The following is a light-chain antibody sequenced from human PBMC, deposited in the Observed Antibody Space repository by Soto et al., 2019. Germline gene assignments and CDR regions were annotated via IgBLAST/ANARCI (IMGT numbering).Light chain of an antibody. CDR3: SAYTNIGTLV. CDR1: RDDVGGYNY. V-gene: IGLV2-14*01. J-gene: IGLJ3*02. Sequence: QSALTQPASVSGSPGQSITISCTGTRDDVGGYNYVSWYQQYPSKAPKLMIYEVSYRPSGVSNRFSGSRSGHTASLSISGLQAEDEADYYCSAYTNIGTLVFGGGTKLTVL. CDR2: EVS.